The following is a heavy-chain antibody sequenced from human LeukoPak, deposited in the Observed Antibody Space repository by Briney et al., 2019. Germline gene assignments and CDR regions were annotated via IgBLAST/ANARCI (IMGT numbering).Heavy chain of an antibody. Sequence: SETLSLTCAVYGGSFSGYYRSWILQPPGKGLEWIGEINHSGSTNYNPSLKSRVTISVDTSKNQFSLKLSSVTAADTAVYYCARHAREVDGFSIFRSNYYYMDFWGKGTTVTVSS. V-gene: IGHV4-34*01. D-gene: IGHD3-3*01. J-gene: IGHJ6*03. CDR3: ARHAREVDGFSIFRSNYYYMDF. CDR1: GGSFSGYY. CDR2: INHSGST.